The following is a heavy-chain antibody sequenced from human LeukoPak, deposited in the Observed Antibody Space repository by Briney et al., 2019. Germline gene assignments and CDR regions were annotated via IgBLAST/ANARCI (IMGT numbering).Heavy chain of an antibody. Sequence: ASVTVSCKASGYIFISYYIHWVRQAPGQGLEWMGVISPSDGSTNYAQKYQDRVTMTRDTSTRTVYMQLSSLRSDDTAVYYCARDVAREFDYWGQGTLVTVSS. CDR1: GYIFISYY. J-gene: IGHJ4*02. CDR3: ARDVAREFDY. V-gene: IGHV1-46*01. CDR2: ISPSDGST.